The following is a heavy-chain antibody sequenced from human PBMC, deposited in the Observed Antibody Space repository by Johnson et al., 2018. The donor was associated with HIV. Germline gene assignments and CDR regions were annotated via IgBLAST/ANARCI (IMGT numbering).Heavy chain of an antibody. CDR2: IWYDGSNK. J-gene: IGHJ3*02. CDR3: AGRGLYSGSYPI. V-gene: IGHV3-33*01. Sequence: VQLVESGGGVVRPGGSLRLSCAASGFTFSSYGMHWVRQAPGKGLEWVAVIWYDGSNKYYADSVKGRFTISRDNSKNTLYLQMNSLRAEDTAVYYCAGRGLYSGSYPIWGQGTMVTVSS. D-gene: IGHD1-26*01. CDR1: GFTFSSYG.